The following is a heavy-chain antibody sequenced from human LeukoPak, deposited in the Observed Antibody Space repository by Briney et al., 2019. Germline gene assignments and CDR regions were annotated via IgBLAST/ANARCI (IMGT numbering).Heavy chain of an antibody. J-gene: IGHJ5*02. CDR1: GGSFNHYY. V-gene: IGHV4-34*01. Sequence: SETLTLTCAVYGGSFNHYYWSWIRQPLGKGLDGIGEINHSGSAKSNPSLKSRVILSVDTSKNQFSLTLSSVTAADTAVYYCARYFDIVATIKIGWFDPWGQGTLVTVSS. CDR3: ARYFDIVATIKIGWFDP. CDR2: INHSGSA. D-gene: IGHD5-12*01.